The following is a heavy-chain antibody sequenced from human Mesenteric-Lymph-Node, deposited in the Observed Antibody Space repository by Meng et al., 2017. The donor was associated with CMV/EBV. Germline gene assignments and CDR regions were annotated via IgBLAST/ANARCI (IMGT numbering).Heavy chain of an antibody. V-gene: IGHV3-21*04. J-gene: IGHJ4*02. CDR3: ATDAGSLNPFDY. Sequence: GGSLRLSCAASGFTFSSYSMNWVRQAPGKGLEWVSSISSSSSYIYYADSVKGRFTISRDNAKNSLYLQMISLRADGTAVYYCATDAGSLNPFDYWGQGTLVTVSS. CDR2: ISSSSSYI. CDR1: GFTFSSYS.